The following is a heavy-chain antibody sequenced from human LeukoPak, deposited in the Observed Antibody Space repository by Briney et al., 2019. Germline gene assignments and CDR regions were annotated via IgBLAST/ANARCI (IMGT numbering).Heavy chain of an antibody. D-gene: IGHD5-24*01. CDR2: ISSSGSTI. CDR1: GFTFSSYE. Sequence: GGSLRLSCAASGFTFSSYEMNWVRQAPGKGLEWVSYISSSGSTIYYADSVKGRFTISRDNAKNSLYLQMNSLRAEDTAVYYCARDDGTPLNNAFDIWGQGTMVTVSS. V-gene: IGHV3-48*03. CDR3: ARDDGTPLNNAFDI. J-gene: IGHJ3*02.